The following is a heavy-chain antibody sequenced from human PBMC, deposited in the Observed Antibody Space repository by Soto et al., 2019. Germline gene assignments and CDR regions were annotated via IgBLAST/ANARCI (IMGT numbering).Heavy chain of an antibody. V-gene: IGHV1-3*01. CDR3: ARTYYDILTGHSLNPFDY. Sequence: ASVKVSCKASGYTFTRYARHWVRQAPGQRLEWMGWINAGNGKTKYSQKFRGRVTITRDTSASTTYMDLSSLRSEDTAVYYCARTYYDILTGHSLNPFDYFGQGILVTFSS. J-gene: IGHJ4*02. CDR2: INAGNGKT. D-gene: IGHD3-9*01. CDR1: GYTFTRYA.